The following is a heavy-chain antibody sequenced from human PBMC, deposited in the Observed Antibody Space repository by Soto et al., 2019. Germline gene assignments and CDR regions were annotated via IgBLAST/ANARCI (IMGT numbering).Heavy chain of an antibody. V-gene: IGHV4-39*01. CDR3: ARSPTYDILTGYHYFDY. D-gene: IGHD3-9*01. CDR2: IYYSGST. J-gene: IGHJ4*02. CDR1: GGSISSISYY. Sequence: SETLSLTCTVSGGSISSISYYWGWIRQPPGKGLEWIGSIYYSGSTYYNPSLKSRVTISVDTSKNQFSLKLSSVTAADTAVYYCARSPTYDILTGYHYFDYWGQGTLVTVSS.